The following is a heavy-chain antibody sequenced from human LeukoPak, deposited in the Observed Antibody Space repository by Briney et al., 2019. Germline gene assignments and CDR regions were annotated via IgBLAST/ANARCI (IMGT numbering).Heavy chain of an antibody. Sequence: PGGSLRLSCAASGFTFSSYWMSWVRQVPGKGLEWVSGISGSGGSTYYADSVKGRFTISRDNSKNTEYLQMNSLRAEDTAVYYCAKDIVVVPAPVGYFDLWGRGTLVTVSS. CDR3: AKDIVVVPAPVGYFDL. J-gene: IGHJ2*01. CDR1: GFTFSSYW. V-gene: IGHV3-23*01. D-gene: IGHD2-2*01. CDR2: ISGSGGST.